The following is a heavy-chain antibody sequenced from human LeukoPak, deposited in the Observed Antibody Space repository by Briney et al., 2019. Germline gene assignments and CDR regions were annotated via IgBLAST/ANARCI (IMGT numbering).Heavy chain of an antibody. Sequence: GSLRLSCAASGFTFSSYSMNWVRQPPGKGLEWIGEINHSGSTNYNPSLKSRVTISVDTSKNQFSLKLSSVTAADTAVYYCARGRRWGKNFDYWGQGTLVTVSS. J-gene: IGHJ4*02. CDR3: ARGRRWGKNFDY. D-gene: IGHD7-27*01. CDR1: GFTFSSYS. CDR2: INHSGST. V-gene: IGHV4-34*01.